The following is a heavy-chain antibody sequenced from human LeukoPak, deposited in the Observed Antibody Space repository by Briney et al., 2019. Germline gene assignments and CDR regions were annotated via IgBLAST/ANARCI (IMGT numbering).Heavy chain of an antibody. D-gene: IGHD1-26*01. V-gene: IGHV3-66*01. Sequence: PGGSPRLSCAASGFTVSNNYMSWVRQAPGYGLEWVSVIYKVGNTFYADFVKGRFTISRDNSKNTLYLQMNSLRAEDTALYYCARGLVVGGTGVWAFDIWGQGTMVTISS. CDR3: ARGLVVGGTGVWAFDI. J-gene: IGHJ3*02. CDR1: GFTVSNNY. CDR2: IYKVGNT.